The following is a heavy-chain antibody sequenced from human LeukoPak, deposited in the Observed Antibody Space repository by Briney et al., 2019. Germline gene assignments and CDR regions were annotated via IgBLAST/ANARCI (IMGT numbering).Heavy chain of an antibody. D-gene: IGHD2-2*02. Sequence: GGSLRLSCVTSGFNFSSYAFPWVRQAPGKGPEWVATMSFDVNNKYYADSVRGRFTISRDNSKNTLYLQMNSLGAEDTAVYSCARGYCTSSSCYNDYWGQGTLVTVSS. CDR1: GFNFSSYA. CDR2: MSFDVNNK. CDR3: ARGYCTSSSCYNDY. V-gene: IGHV3-30*04. J-gene: IGHJ4*02.